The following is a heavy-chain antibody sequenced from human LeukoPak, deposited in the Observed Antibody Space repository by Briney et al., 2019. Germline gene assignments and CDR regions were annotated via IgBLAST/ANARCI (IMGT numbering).Heavy chain of an antibody. Sequence: ASVKVSCKPSGYTFTSFGIIWVRQAPGQGLEWMGWISAYNGNTNYAQKFQGRATMTTDTSTSTVYMELRSLRSDDTAVYYCARVVVVPGDAFDIWGQGTMVTVSS. D-gene: IGHD2-2*01. CDR1: GYTFTSFG. CDR2: ISAYNGNT. V-gene: IGHV1-18*01. J-gene: IGHJ3*02. CDR3: ARVVVVPGDAFDI.